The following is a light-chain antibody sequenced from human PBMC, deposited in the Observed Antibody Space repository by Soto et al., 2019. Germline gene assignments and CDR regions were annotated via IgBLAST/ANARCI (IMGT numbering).Light chain of an antibody. J-gene: IGLJ1*01. CDR2: EVN. V-gene: IGLV2-8*01. CDR3: SSYAGSNNYV. CDR1: SSDVGRYNY. Sequence: QSALTQPPSASGSPVQSVTISCTGTSSDVGRYNYVSWYQQHPGKAPKLMIYEVNKRPSGVPDRFSGSKSGNTASLTVSGLQAEDEADYYCSSYAGSNNYVFGSGTKFTVL.